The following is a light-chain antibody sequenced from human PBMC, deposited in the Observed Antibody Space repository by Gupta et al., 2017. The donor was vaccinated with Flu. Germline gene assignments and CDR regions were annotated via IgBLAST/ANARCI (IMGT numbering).Light chain of an antibody. CDR3: QHEGSSPWT. CDR1: QSVRSSY. V-gene: IGKV3-20*01. J-gene: IGKJ1*01. CDR2: SAS. Sequence: EIVLTQSPGTLSLSPGERATLSCRASQSVRSSYSAWYQQRPGQAPRLLIYSASRRATGIPDRFSGSGSGTEFTLTISRLEPEDFAVYYCQHEGSSPWTFGQGTKVEIK.